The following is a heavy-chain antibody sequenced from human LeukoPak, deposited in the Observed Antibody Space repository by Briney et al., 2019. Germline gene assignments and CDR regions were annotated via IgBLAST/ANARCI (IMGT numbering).Heavy chain of an antibody. J-gene: IGHJ3*02. CDR1: GGSISSSSYY. CDR2: IYYSGST. CDR3: ARVDTAMVWLDAFDI. Sequence: SETLSLTCTVSGGSISSSSYYWGWIRQPPGKGLEWIGSIYYSGSTYYNPSLKSRVTISVDTSKNQFSLKLSSVTAADTAVYYCARVDTAMVWLDAFDIWGQGTMVTVSS. D-gene: IGHD5-18*01. V-gene: IGHV4-39*07.